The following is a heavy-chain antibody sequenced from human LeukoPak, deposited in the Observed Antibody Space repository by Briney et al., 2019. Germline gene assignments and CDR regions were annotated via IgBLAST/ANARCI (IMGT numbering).Heavy chain of an antibody. V-gene: IGHV3-21*01. CDR2: ISSSSTYI. Sequence: KSGGSLRLSCAASGFTFGSYAMSWVRQAPGKGLEWVSSISSSSTYISYADSVKGRFTISRDNAKNSLYLQMNSLRAEDTAVYYCARDRVQVGGYSYGSFDYWGQGTLVTVSS. CDR1: GFTFGSYA. D-gene: IGHD5-18*01. J-gene: IGHJ4*02. CDR3: ARDRVQVGGYSYGSFDY.